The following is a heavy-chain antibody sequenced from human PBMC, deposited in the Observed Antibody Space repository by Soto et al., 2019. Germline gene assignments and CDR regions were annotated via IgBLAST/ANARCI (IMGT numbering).Heavy chain of an antibody. V-gene: IGHV2-70*04. CDR2: IDWDDDK. Sequence: GSVPTLVNPTRTLTLTCTFSGFSLSTSGMRVSWIRQPRGKALEWLARIDWDDDKFYSTSLKTRLTISKDTSKNQVVLTMTNMDPVDTATYYCARSYSGYDMGTPEYFQHWGQGTLVTVSS. D-gene: IGHD5-12*01. CDR1: GFSLSTSGMR. CDR3: ARSYSGYDMGTPEYFQH. J-gene: IGHJ1*01.